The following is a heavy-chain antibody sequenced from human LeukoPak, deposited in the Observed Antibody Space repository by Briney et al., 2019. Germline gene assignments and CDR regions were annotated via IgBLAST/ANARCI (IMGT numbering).Heavy chain of an antibody. Sequence: GGSLRLSGTASGFTFSDYCMTWIRQAPGKGLEWLSYISGSGSYTNYADSVKGRFTTSRDNAKNSLYLQMNSLRAEDTAVYYCARVGSIAAAGTPDYWGQGTLVTVSS. CDR1: GFTFSDYC. CDR3: ARVGSIAAAGTPDY. V-gene: IGHV3-11*06. D-gene: IGHD6-13*01. J-gene: IGHJ4*02. CDR2: ISGSGSYT.